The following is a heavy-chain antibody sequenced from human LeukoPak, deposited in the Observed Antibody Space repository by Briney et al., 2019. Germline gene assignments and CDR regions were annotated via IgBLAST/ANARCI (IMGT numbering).Heavy chain of an antibody. V-gene: IGHV4-61*02. CDR2: ISSSGST. D-gene: IGHD3-10*01. Sequence: SETLSLTCTVSGDSISSGDYYWSWIRQPAGKGLEWIGRISSSGSTNYNPSLKSRVTISVDTSKNQFSLKLSSVTAADTAVYYCARGGSGSNSGFDYWGQGTLVTVSS. CDR3: ARGGSGSNSGFDY. J-gene: IGHJ4*02. CDR1: GDSISSGDYY.